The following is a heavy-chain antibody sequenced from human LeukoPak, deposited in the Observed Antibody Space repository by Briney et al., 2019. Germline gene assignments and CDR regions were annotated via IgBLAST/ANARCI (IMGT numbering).Heavy chain of an antibody. CDR2: IRYDGSNK. CDR3: ARRSDSRVYYYGMDV. Sequence: GSLRLSCAASGFTFSSYGMHWVRQAPGKGLEWVAVIRYDGSNKYYADSVKGRFTISRDNSKNTLYLQMNSLRAEDTAVYYCARRSDSRVYYYGMDVWGQGTTVTVSS. CDR1: GFTFSSYG. J-gene: IGHJ6*02. V-gene: IGHV3-33*01. D-gene: IGHD1-26*01.